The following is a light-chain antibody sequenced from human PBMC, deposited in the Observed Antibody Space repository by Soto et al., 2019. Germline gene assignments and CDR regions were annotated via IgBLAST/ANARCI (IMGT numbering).Light chain of an antibody. V-gene: IGKV1-5*03. Sequence: DILLTQSPSTLSASVGDRVTISCRASQSINKWLAWYQHKPGKAPNLLIYEVSTLHSGVPSRFSGSGSGTDFALTISSLQAEDFATYYCQQLRMYPSTFGGGTKVDI. CDR1: QSINKW. CDR3: QQLRMYPST. CDR2: EVS. J-gene: IGKJ4*01.